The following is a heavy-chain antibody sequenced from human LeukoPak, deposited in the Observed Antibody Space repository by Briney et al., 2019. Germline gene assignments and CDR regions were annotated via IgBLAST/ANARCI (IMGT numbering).Heavy chain of an antibody. J-gene: IGHJ3*02. Sequence: ASVKVSCKASGYTFTGYYMHWVRQAPGQGLEWMGWINPNSGGTNYAQKFQGRVTMTRDTSISTAYMELSRLGSDDTAVYYCARSRELITMIVVVKQADAFDIWGQGTMVTVSS. V-gene: IGHV1-2*02. CDR3: ARSRELITMIVVVKQADAFDI. D-gene: IGHD3-22*01. CDR2: INPNSGGT. CDR1: GYTFTGYY.